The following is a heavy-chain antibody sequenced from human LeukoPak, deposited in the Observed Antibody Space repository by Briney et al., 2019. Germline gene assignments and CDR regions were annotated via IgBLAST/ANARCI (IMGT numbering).Heavy chain of an antibody. J-gene: IGHJ3*02. V-gene: IGHV3-33*06. Sequence: GGSLRLSCAASGFTFSSYGMHWVRQAPGKGLEWVAVIWYDGSNKYYADSVKGRFTISRDNSKNTLYLQMNSLRAEDTAIYYCAKEYSAFDIWGQGTMVTVSS. CDR2: IWYDGSNK. D-gene: IGHD1-26*01. CDR1: GFTFSSYG. CDR3: AKEYSAFDI.